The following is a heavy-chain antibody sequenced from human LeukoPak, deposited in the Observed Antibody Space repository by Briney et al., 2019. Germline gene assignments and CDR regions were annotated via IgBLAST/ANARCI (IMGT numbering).Heavy chain of an antibody. J-gene: IGHJ4*02. D-gene: IGHD6-19*01. CDR1: GFTFSSSW. CDR3: ARDSGRFRLDY. V-gene: IGHV3-7*01. CDR2: INEDGSET. Sequence: GSLRLSCSASGFTFSSSWMIWVRQAPGEGVEWVASINEDGSETYYVDSVKGRFTVSRDNAGKSLYVQMNSLRVEDTAVYYCARDSGRFRLDYWGQGVLVTVSS.